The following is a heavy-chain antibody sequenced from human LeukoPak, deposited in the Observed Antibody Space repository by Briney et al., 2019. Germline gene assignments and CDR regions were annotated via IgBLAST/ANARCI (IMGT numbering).Heavy chain of an antibody. V-gene: IGHV4-61*02. CDR2: IYTSGST. CDR3: ARTYYGSGRATRTDPVSFDY. D-gene: IGHD3-10*01. CDR1: GGSISSGSYY. Sequence: SETLSLTCTVSGGSISSGSYYWSWIRQPAGKGLEWTGRIYTSGSTNYNPSLKSRVTISVDTSKNQFSLKLSSVTAADTAVYYCARTYYGSGRATRTDPVSFDYWGQGTLVTVSS. J-gene: IGHJ4*02.